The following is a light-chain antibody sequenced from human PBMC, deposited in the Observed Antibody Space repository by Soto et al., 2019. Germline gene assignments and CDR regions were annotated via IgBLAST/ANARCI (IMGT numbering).Light chain of an antibody. V-gene: IGKV1-12*01. Sequence: DIQMTQSPSSVSASVGDRVSNTCRASQGISNWLAWYQQKPGRAPKLLIYTGSSLQSGVPSRFSGTGSGTDFTLTISSLQPEDVATYYCQQAKSFPLTFGGGTKVEIK. J-gene: IGKJ4*01. CDR2: TGS. CDR1: QGISNW. CDR3: QQAKSFPLT.